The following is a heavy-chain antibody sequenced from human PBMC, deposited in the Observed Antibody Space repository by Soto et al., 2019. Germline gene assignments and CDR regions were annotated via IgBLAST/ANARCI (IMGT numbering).Heavy chain of an antibody. CDR1: GYTFTSYG. CDR3: ARDRRAYYDFWSGYYFDY. V-gene: IGHV1-18*01. D-gene: IGHD3-3*01. Sequence: GASVKVSCKAPGYTFTSYGISCVRQAPGQGLEWMGWISAYNGNTNYAQKLQGRVTMTTDTSTSTAYMELRSLRSDDTAVYYCARDRRAYYDFWSGYYFDYWGQGTLVTVSS. CDR2: ISAYNGNT. J-gene: IGHJ4*02.